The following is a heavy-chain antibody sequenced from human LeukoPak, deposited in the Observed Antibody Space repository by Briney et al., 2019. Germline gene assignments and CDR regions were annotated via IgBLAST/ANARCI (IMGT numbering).Heavy chain of an antibody. D-gene: IGHD2-21*02. CDR3: AGAHCGGDCYSGRAFDI. J-gene: IGHJ3*02. V-gene: IGHV4-61*02. CDR2: IYTSGST. CDR1: GGSISSGSYY. Sequence: SGTLSLTCAVSGGSISSGSYYWSWIRQPAGKGLEWIGRIYTSGSTNYNPSLKSRVTISVDKSKNQFSLKLSSVTAADTAVYYCAGAHCGGDCYSGRAFDIWGQGTMVTVSS.